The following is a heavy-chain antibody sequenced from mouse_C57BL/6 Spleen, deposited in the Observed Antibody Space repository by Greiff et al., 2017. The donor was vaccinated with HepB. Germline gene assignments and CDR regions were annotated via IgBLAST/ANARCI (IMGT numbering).Heavy chain of an antibody. CDR3: PNYYGSSYGYFDV. CDR1: GYTFTDYE. J-gene: IGHJ1*03. D-gene: IGHD1-1*01. CDR2: IDPETGGT. V-gene: IGHV1-15*01. Sequence: VQLVESGAELERPGASVTLSCKASGYTFTDYEMHWVKQTPVHGLEWIGAIDPETGGTAYNQKFKGKAILTADKSSSTAYMELRSLTSEDSAVYYCPNYYGSSYGYFDVWGTGTTVTVSS.